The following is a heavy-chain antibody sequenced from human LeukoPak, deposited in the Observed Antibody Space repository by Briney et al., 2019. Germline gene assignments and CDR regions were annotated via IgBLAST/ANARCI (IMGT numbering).Heavy chain of an antibody. CDR3: ARDERYDSSGYPFDS. D-gene: IGHD3-22*01. CDR1: GYIFTGYF. CDR2: INPNSGGT. Sequence: ASGKVSCKASGYIFTGYFIHWVRQAPGQGLEWMGWINPNSGGTDYAQKFQGRVTMTRDTSIGTAYMELSRLRSDDTAVYYCARDERYDSSGYPFDSWGQGTLVTVSS. V-gene: IGHV1-2*02. J-gene: IGHJ4*02.